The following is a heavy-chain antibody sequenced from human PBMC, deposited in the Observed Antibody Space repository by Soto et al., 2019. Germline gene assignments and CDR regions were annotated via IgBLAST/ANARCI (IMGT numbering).Heavy chain of an antibody. V-gene: IGHV4-31*03. D-gene: IGHD3-16*01. CDR3: ARSHSVEGEYDL. CDR2: IYSTGST. J-gene: IGHJ5*02. Sequence: QVQLQESGPGLVKPSQTLSLTCTVSGGSISSGTSYYWSWIRQHPGKGLEWIGYIYSTGSTFYNPSLKGRVVTSMDTSKNQFSLNLTSVTAADTAVYCRARSHSVEGEYDLWGQGTRVTVSS. CDR1: GGSISSGTSYY.